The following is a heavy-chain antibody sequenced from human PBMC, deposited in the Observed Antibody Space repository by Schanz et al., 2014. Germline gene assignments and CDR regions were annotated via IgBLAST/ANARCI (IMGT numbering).Heavy chain of an antibody. Sequence: EVHLLESGGRLVQPGGSLRLSCTVSGFTVNNYAMNWVRQAPGRGLEWVSGITRQGTTYYGEFVRGRFSISRDLSSNTLYLQMNRLRAGDSAIYYCAKDHPSSGCPAFDVWGQGTQVTVSS. J-gene: IGHJ4*02. CDR1: GFTVNNYA. V-gene: IGHV3-23*01. CDR2: ITRQGTT. CDR3: AKDHPSSGCPAFDV. D-gene: IGHD6-19*01.